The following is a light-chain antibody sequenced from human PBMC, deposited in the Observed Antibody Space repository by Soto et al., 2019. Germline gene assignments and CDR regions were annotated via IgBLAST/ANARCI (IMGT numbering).Light chain of an antibody. Sequence: EIVLTQSPGTLSLSPGERATLSCRASHSVSSSYLAWYQQKPGQAPRLLIYGASSMATGIPDRFSGSGSGTDVTLTISRLEPEDFAVYYCQQYGSSPPITFGQGTRLEIK. CDR2: GAS. CDR1: HSVSSSY. J-gene: IGKJ5*01. CDR3: QQYGSSPPIT. V-gene: IGKV3-20*01.